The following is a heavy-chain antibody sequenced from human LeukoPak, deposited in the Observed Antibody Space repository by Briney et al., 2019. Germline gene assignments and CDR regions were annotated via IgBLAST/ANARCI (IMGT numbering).Heavy chain of an antibody. D-gene: IGHD1-26*01. Sequence: ASVKVSCKASGYTFNGYYMHWVRQAPGQGLESMGWINSNSGAKNYALNFQGRVTMSRDISTNTAYMELNTLTSEDTAVYYCARGRGGATTGLDHWGQGTLVTVS. CDR2: INSNSGAK. CDR3: ARGRGGATTGLDH. J-gene: IGHJ4*02. V-gene: IGHV1-2*02. CDR1: GYTFNGYY.